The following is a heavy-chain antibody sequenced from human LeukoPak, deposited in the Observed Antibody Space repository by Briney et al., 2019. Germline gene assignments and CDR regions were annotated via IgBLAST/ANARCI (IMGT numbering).Heavy chain of an antibody. CDR2: TYYSGST. CDR1: GGSISSSSYY. Sequence: SETLSLTCTVSGGSISSSSYYWGWIRQPPGKGLEWIGSTYYSGSTYYNPSLKSRVTISVDTSKNQFSLKLSSVTAADTAVYYCARTTRRDGYNFDYWGQGTLVTVSS. D-gene: IGHD5-24*01. CDR3: ARTTRRDGYNFDY. J-gene: IGHJ4*02. V-gene: IGHV4-39*01.